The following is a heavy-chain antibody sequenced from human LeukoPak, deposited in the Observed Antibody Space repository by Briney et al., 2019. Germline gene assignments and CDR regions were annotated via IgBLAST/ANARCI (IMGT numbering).Heavy chain of an antibody. D-gene: IGHD5-24*01. V-gene: IGHV3-21*01. J-gene: IGHJ4*02. Sequence: GGSLRLSCAASGFTFSSYSMNWVRQAPGKGLEWVSSISSSSSYIYYADSVKGRFTISRDNAKNSLYLQMNSLRAEDTAVYYCASQRWLQSSFDYWGQGSLVTVSS. CDR2: ISSSSSYI. CDR3: ASQRWLQSSFDY. CDR1: GFTFSSYS.